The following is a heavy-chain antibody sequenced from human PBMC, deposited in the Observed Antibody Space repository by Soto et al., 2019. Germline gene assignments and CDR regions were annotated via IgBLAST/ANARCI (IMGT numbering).Heavy chain of an antibody. CDR2: IDPSDSYT. V-gene: IGHV5-10-1*01. D-gene: IGHD2-2*01. CDR1: GYSFTSYW. J-gene: IGHJ6*02. CDR3: ASPRREVPAAINYYYGMDV. Sequence: PGESLKISCKGSGYSFTSYWISWVRQMPGKGLEWMGRIDPSDSYTNYSPSFQGHVTISADKSISTAYLQWSSLKASDTAMYYCASPRREVPAAINYYYGMDVWGQGTTVSVSS.